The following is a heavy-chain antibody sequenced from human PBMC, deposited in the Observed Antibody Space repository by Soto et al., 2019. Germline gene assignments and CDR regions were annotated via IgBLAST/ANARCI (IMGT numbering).Heavy chain of an antibody. CDR2: IYYSGST. CDR3: ARHVDVVVFDAFDI. CDR1: GGSISSYY. D-gene: IGHD2-2*01. J-gene: IGHJ3*02. V-gene: IGHV4-59*08. Sequence: PSETLSLTCTVSGGSISSYYWSWIRQPPGKGLEWIGYIYYSGSTNYNPSLKSRVTISVDTSKNQFSLKLSSVTAADTAVYYCARHVDVVVFDAFDIWGQGTMVTVSS.